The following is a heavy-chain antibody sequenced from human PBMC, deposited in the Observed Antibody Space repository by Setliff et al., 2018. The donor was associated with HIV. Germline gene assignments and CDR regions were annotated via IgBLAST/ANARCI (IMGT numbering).Heavy chain of an antibody. CDR1: GFSFSTYG. D-gene: IGHD3-10*01. CDR2: ISRSSDII. V-gene: IGHV3-23*01. CDR3: AKDRGDSDY. J-gene: IGHJ4*02. Sequence: GSLRLSCVASGFSFSTYGMSWVRQAPGKGLEWVSTISRSSDIIKYADSVEGRFTISRDNSKSTLYLQMSSLRVEDTAVYYCAKDRGDSDYWGQGTLVTVSS.